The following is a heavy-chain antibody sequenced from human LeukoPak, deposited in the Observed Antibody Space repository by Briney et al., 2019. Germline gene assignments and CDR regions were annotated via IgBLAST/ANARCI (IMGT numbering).Heavy chain of an antibody. CDR3: ARAGVLRFLEDAFDI. CDR2: IYSGGST. Sequence: GGSLRLSCAASGFSVSTNYMSWVRQAPGRGLEWVAVIYSGGSTYYADSVKGRVTISRNNSKNTLYLQMNSLRAEVTAVYYCARAGVLRFLEDAFDIWGQGTMVTVSS. J-gene: IGHJ3*02. CDR1: GFSVSTNY. V-gene: IGHV3-53*04. D-gene: IGHD3-3*01.